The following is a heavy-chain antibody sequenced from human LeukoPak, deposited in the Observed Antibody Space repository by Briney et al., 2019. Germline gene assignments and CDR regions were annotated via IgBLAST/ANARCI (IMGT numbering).Heavy chain of an antibody. J-gene: IGHJ4*02. CDR3: AREGACRTSSPAGY. Sequence: GGSLRLSCAASGFTFSSYWMSWVRQAPGKGLEWVANINQDGSEKYFVDSVKGRFTISRDNAKNSLYLQMNSLRAEDTAVYYCAREGACRTSSPAGYWGQGTLVTVSS. CDR2: INQDGSEK. CDR1: GFTFSSYW. V-gene: IGHV3-7*01. D-gene: IGHD6-6*01.